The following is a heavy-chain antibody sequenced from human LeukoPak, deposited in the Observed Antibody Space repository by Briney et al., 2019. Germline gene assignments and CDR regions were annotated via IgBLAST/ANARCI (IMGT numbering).Heavy chain of an antibody. V-gene: IGHV1-46*01. Sequence: ASVKVSCKASGYTFTSYYMHWVRQAPGQGLEWMGIINPSGGSTSYAQKFQGRVTMTRDTSTSTVYMELSSLRSEDTAVYYCARAPRGYSSSYNWFDPWGQGTLVTVSS. J-gene: IGHJ5*02. CDR2: INPSGGST. CDR1: GYTFTSYY. CDR3: ARAPRGYSSSYNWFDP. D-gene: IGHD6-6*01.